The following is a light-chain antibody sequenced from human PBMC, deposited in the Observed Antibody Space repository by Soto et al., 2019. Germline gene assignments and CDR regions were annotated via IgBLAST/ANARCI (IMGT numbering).Light chain of an antibody. V-gene: IGKV1-5*03. CDR2: EAS. CDR3: QYYKEHST. J-gene: IGKJ1*01. CDR1: QSISSW. Sequence: DIQMTQSPSTLSASVGDRVTITCRASQSISSWLAWYQQKPGKAPKLLIYEASSSEIGVPPRFNRRWFGTEFTLTISSLQPEDSATYYCQYYKEHSTFGQGTRLEIK.